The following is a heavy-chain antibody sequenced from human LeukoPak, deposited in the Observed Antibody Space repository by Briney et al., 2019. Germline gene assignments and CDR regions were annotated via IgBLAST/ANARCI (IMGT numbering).Heavy chain of an antibody. Sequence: SETLSLTCAVYGGSFSGYYWSWIRQPPGKGLEWIGEINRSGSTNYNPSLKSRVTISVDTSKNQFSLKLSSVTAADTAVYYCARGPIPLRYFDYWGQGTLVTVSS. CDR2: INRSGST. CDR1: GGSFSGYY. D-gene: IGHD3-9*01. V-gene: IGHV4-34*01. CDR3: ARGPIPLRYFDY. J-gene: IGHJ4*02.